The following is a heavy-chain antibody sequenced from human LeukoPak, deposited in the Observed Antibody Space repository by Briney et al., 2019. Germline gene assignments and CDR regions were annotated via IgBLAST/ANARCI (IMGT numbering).Heavy chain of an antibody. D-gene: IGHD3-22*01. CDR3: ARSNRGDGSGQHVDFDV. V-gene: IGHV3-33*01. CDR1: GFTFSAYG. CDR2: IWPDGTKT. Sequence: GGSLRLSCAATGFTFSAYGVHWVRQAPGEGLQWVAVIWPDGTKTYYADSVKGRFTISRDQSKNTPYLQMNSLRAEDTTVYYCARSNRGDGSGQHVDFDVWGQATMVTVSS. J-gene: IGHJ3*01.